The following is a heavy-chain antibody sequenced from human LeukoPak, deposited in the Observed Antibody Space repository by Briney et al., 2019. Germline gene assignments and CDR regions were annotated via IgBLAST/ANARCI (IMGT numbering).Heavy chain of an antibody. J-gene: IGHJ4*02. CDR2: IMPIFGTA. CDR3: ARGRPDSGSYLRDYFDY. V-gene: IGHV1-69*05. CDR1: GVTFSSYS. D-gene: IGHD1-26*01. Sequence: GASVKVSCKASGVTFSSYSISWVRQAPGRGLERMGKIMPIFGTANYAQKFQGRVTITTDDSTSTAYMELSSLRSEDTAVYYCARGRPDSGSYLRDYFDYWGQGTLVTVSS.